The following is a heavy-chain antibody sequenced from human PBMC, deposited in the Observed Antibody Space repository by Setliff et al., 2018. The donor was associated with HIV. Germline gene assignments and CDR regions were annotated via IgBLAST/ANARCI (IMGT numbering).Heavy chain of an antibody. D-gene: IGHD2-21*02. V-gene: IGHV4-4*07. Sequence: SETMSLTCSVSGASITSHNWSWIRQAAGKGLEWIGRIYTRGNTNYNPSLRSRVTMSVDTSKNQFSLKLTSVTAAATAVYYCTRDLWGDDYYYNNMDVWGKGTTVTVSS. CDR3: TRDLWGDDYYYNNMDV. CDR1: GASITSHN. J-gene: IGHJ6*03. CDR2: IYTRGNT.